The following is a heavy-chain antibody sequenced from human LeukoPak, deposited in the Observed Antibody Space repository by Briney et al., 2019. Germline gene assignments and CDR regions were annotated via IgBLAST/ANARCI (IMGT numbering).Heavy chain of an antibody. CDR1: GFTFSSYD. J-gene: IGHJ3*02. Sequence: QPGGSLRLSCAASGFTFSSYDMHWVRQATGKGLEWVSGIDTVGDTYYPGSVKGRFTISRENAKNSLYLQMNSLRAGDTAVYYCARVHSSGYYGGAFDIWGQGTMVTVSS. V-gene: IGHV3-13*01. D-gene: IGHD3-22*01. CDR3: ARVHSSGYYGGAFDI. CDR2: IDTVGDT.